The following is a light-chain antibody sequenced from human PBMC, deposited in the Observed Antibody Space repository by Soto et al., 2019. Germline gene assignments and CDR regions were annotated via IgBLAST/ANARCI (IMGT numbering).Light chain of an antibody. CDR2: DAS. Sequence: DIQMTQSPSTLSASVGDTVTITCRASQSVSIWLAWYQKKPGKAPQVLIWDASTLQRGVPSRFSCSGSGTEFTLTISRLQPEDFATYYCQQYNGYSTWTFGQGTKVEIK. CDR3: QQYNGYSTWT. CDR1: QSVSIW. V-gene: IGKV1-5*01. J-gene: IGKJ1*01.